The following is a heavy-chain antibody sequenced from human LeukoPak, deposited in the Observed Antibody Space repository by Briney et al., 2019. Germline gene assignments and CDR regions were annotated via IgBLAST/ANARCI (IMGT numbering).Heavy chain of an antibody. CDR3: ARAVVGALFDY. CDR2: IYTSGST. CDR1: GGSISSSSYY. D-gene: IGHD1-26*01. J-gene: IGHJ4*02. Sequence: SETLSLTCSVFGGSISSSSYYWGWVRQPPGKGLEWIGRIYTSGSTNYNPSLKSRVTMSVDTSKNQFSLKLSSVTAADTAVYYCARAVVGALFDYWGQGTLVTVSS. V-gene: IGHV4-61*05.